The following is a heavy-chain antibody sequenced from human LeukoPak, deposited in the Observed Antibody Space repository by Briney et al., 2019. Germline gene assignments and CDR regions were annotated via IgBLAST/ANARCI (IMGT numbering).Heavy chain of an antibody. D-gene: IGHD1-26*01. J-gene: IGHJ6*03. CDR3: ARRGVTVGAPPYMDV. CDR1: GFTFSSYA. V-gene: IGHV3-23*01. CDR2: IRGSGGST. Sequence: PGGSLRLSCAASGFTFSSYAMRWVRQAPGKGLEWVSAIRGSGGSTYHADSVKGRFTISRDNSKNTLYLQMNSLRVEDTALYYCARRGVTVGAPPYMDVWGKGTTVTVSS.